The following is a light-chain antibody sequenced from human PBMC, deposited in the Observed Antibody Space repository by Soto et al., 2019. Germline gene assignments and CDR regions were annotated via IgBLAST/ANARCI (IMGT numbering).Light chain of an antibody. CDR1: QSISSW. CDR3: HQYNSYSRT. J-gene: IGKJ1*01. Sequence: DIQMTQSPSTLSASLGDRVTITCRASQSISSWLAWYQQKPGKAPKLLIYKATTLESGVPSRFSGSGYGTEFTLTISSLQPDDFATYYCHQYNSYSRTFGQGTKVDI. V-gene: IGKV1-5*03. CDR2: KAT.